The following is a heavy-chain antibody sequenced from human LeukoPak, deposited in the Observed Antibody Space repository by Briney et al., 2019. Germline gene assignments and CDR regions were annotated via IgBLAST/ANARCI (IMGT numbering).Heavy chain of an antibody. D-gene: IGHD6-19*01. CDR3: AKDGYSSGWPYYFDY. CDR1: GFTFSSYA. Sequence: GGSLRLSCAASGFTFSSYAMSWVRQAPGKGLEWVSAISGSGGSTYYADSVKGRFTISRDNSKNTLYLQMNSLRAEDTAVYYCAKDGYSSGWPYYFDYWGQGTLVTVSS. V-gene: IGHV3-23*01. CDR2: ISGSGGST. J-gene: IGHJ4*02.